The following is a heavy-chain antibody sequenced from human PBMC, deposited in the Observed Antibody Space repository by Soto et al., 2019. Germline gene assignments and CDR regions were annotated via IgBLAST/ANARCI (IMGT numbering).Heavy chain of an antibody. J-gene: IGHJ4*02. D-gene: IGHD3-22*01. CDR2: IYYSGST. CDR3: ARDHYYDSTGYYDY. Sequence: SETLSLTCTVSGGSISSYFWSWIRLPPGKGLEWIGYIYYSGSTKYNPSLKSRVTMSVDTSKNQFSLKLSSVSAADTAVYYCARDHYYDSTGYYDYWGQGTLVTVSS. CDR1: GGSISSYF. V-gene: IGHV4-59*01.